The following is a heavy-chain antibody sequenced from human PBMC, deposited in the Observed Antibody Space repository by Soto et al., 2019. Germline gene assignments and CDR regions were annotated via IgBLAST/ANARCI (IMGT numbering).Heavy chain of an antibody. CDR2: ISGSGGST. CDR1: GFTFSSYA. V-gene: IGHV3-23*01. Sequence: VQLLESGGGLVQPGGSLRLSCAASGFTFSSYAMSWVRQAPGKGLEWVSAISGSGGSTYYADSVKGRFTISRDNSKNTLYLQMNSLRAEDTAVYYCAKWRTWYCSVGSCSRSYWYFDLWGRGTLVTVSS. J-gene: IGHJ2*01. D-gene: IGHD2-15*01. CDR3: AKWRTWYCSVGSCSRSYWYFDL.